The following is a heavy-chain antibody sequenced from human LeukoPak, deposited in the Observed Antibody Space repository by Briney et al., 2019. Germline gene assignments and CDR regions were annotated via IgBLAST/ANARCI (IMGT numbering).Heavy chain of an antibody. CDR2: ISSSGGST. D-gene: IGHD3-3*01. J-gene: IGHJ4*02. CDR1: GFTFSNYA. CDR3: ARELWNGYCF. Sequence: GGSLRLSCAASGFTFSNYAMHWVRQAPGKGLEHVSAISSSGGSTSYANSVKGRFTISRDNSKNTVYLQMGSLRAEVMAVYYCARELWNGYCFWGQGALVTVSS. V-gene: IGHV3-64*01.